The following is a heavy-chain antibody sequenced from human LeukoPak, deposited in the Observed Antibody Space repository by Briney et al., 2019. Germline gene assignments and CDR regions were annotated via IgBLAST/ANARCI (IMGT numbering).Heavy chain of an antibody. CDR1: GGSISSSSYY. J-gene: IGHJ4*02. CDR3: ARDDGRGVVY. Sequence: SETLSLTCTVSGGSISSSSYYWGWIRQPPRKGLEWIGSIYYSGSTYYNPSLKSRVTISVDTSKNQFSLKLSSVTAADTAVYYCARDDGRGVVYWGQGTLVTVSS. CDR2: IYYSGST. D-gene: IGHD3-10*01. V-gene: IGHV4-39*07.